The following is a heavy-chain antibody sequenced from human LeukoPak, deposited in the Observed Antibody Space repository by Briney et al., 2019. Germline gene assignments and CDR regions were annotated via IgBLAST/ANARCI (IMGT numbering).Heavy chain of an antibody. CDR3: ATAASPRIAAASDY. J-gene: IGHJ4*02. D-gene: IGHD6-13*01. Sequence: PGGSLRLSCAASGFTFRNYGMHWVRQAPGKGLEWVAVISYDGNNKYYADSVKGRFTISRDNSKNTVYLQMNSLRAEDTALYYCATAASPRIAAASDYWGQGTLVTVSS. CDR1: GFTFRNYG. V-gene: IGHV3-30*03. CDR2: ISYDGNNK.